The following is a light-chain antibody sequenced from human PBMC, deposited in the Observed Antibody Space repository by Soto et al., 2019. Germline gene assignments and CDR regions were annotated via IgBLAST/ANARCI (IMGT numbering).Light chain of an antibody. CDR1: SSDGGSHNL. CDR2: EVS. V-gene: IGLV2-23*02. J-gene: IGLJ7*01. Sequence: QSALTQPASVSGSPGQSITISCTGTSSDGGSHNLVSWYQQHPGQAPQLMIYEVSKRPLGVSARFSASKSGNPASPTISGLQAEDEADYYCCSYGGSRAVFGGGTQLTVL. CDR3: CSYGGSRAV.